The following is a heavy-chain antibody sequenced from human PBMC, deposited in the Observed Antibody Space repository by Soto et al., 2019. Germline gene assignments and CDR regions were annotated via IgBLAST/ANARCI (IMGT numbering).Heavy chain of an antibody. Sequence: QLQLQESGPGLVKPSETLSLTCTVSGGSISSSSYYWGWIRQPPGKGLEWIGSIYYRWSTYYNPSLKSRVTLSVDTSKNQFSLKLSSVTAAATAVYYCARHIRVNYYVSGSYLSHLDYWGQGTLVTVSS. CDR1: GGSISSSSYY. CDR2: IYYRWST. CDR3: ARHIRVNYYVSGSYLSHLDY. J-gene: IGHJ4*02. D-gene: IGHD3-10*01. V-gene: IGHV4-39*01.